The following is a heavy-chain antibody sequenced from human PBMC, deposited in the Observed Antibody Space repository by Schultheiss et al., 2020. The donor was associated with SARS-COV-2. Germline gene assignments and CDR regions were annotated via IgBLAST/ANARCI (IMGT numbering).Heavy chain of an antibody. D-gene: IGHD5-12*01. CDR1: GFTFSSNA. Sequence: GGSLRLSCAASGFTFSSNAMTWVRQAPGKGLEWVSILYGNGTTYYGDSVKGRFTISRDNSKNTVYLQMNSLRAEDTAVYYCARDFPRYSGYEGYYGLDVWGQGTTVTVSS. V-gene: IGHV3-53*01. J-gene: IGHJ6*02. CDR3: ARDFPRYSGYEGYYGLDV. CDR2: LYGNGTT.